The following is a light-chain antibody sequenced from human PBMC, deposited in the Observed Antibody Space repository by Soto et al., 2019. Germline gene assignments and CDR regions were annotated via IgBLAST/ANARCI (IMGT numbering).Light chain of an antibody. CDR3: LQHNSYPLT. Sequence: TQSPSSLSASVGDRVTITCRASQGIGSYLAWYQQKPGEAPKLLIFAASTLQSGVPSRFSGSGSGTEFTLTISSLQPEDFATYYCLQHNSYPLTFGGGTKVDIK. CDR2: AAS. CDR1: QGIGSY. J-gene: IGKJ4*01. V-gene: IGKV1-9*01.